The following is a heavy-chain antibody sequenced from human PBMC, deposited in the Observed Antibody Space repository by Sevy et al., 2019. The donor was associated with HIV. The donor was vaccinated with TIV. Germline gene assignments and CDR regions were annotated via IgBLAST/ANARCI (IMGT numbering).Heavy chain of an antibody. J-gene: IGHJ4*02. Sequence: GGSLRLSCAASGFTFSSYAMSWVRQAPGKGLEWVSAISGSGGSTYYADSVKGRFTISRDNSKNTLYLQMNSLGAEDTAVYYCAKGLYYDSSGGYGRWGQGTLVTVSS. D-gene: IGHD3-22*01. CDR3: AKGLYYDSSGGYGR. CDR1: GFTFSSYA. CDR2: ISGSGGST. V-gene: IGHV3-23*01.